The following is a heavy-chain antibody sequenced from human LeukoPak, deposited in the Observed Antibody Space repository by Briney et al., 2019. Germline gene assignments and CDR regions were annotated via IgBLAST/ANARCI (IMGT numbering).Heavy chain of an antibody. J-gene: IGHJ4*02. V-gene: IGHV3-66*01. D-gene: IGHD6-19*01. CDR3: ARGLRNGYDIGWFFDS. CDR1: GFTVSSNY. CDR2: IYSAGST. Sequence: GGSLRLSCAASGFTVSSNYVSWVRQAPGKGLEWVSVIYSAGSTYYADSVKGRFTISRDNSKNTLYLQMNSLRVEDTAVYYCARGLRNGYDIGWFFDSWGQGTPVTVSS.